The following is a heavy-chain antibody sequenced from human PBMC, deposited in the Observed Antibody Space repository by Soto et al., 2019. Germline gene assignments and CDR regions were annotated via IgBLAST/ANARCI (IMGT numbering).Heavy chain of an antibody. V-gene: IGHV1-18*04. CDR3: ARVISGRYYSDY. D-gene: IGHD6-19*01. CDR1: GYTFTSYG. J-gene: IGHJ4*02. CDR2: ISVYNGNT. Sequence: ASVKVSCKASGYTFTSYGVNWVRQAPGQGLEWMGWISVYNGNTKYVENLQGRVTMTADTSTSTAYMELMSLASDDTAVYYCARVISGRYYSDYWGQGTLVTVSS.